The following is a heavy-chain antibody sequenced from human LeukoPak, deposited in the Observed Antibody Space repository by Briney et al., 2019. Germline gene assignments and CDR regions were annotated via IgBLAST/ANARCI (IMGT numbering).Heavy chain of an antibody. V-gene: IGHV1-2*02. CDR1: GYTFTCYY. CDR3: ATRWLYYYDSSGYYLY. D-gene: IGHD3-22*01. Sequence: GASVKVSCKASGYTFTCYYMHWVRQAPGQGLEWMGWINPNSGGTNYAQKFQGRVTMTRDTSISTAYMELSRLRSEDTAVYYCATRWLYYYDSSGYYLYWGQGTLVTVSS. CDR2: INPNSGGT. J-gene: IGHJ4*02.